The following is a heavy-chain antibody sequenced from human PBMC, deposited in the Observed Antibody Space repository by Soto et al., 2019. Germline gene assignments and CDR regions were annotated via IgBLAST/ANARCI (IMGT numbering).Heavy chain of an antibody. V-gene: IGHV4-59*08. J-gene: IGHJ6*02. Sequence: QVELQQSGPRLVKPSETLSLTCSVSSGPSSSHNWGWIRQSPGRGLEWIGYVCYTGGTSYNPSLRSRVTISADTSTNHISPPLSSVTAADTAVYYCVRQGIGHLHGLVDAWGQGTTVSVSS. D-gene: IGHD3-10*01. CDR2: VCYTGGT. CDR1: SGPSSSHN. CDR3: VRQGIGHLHGLVDA.